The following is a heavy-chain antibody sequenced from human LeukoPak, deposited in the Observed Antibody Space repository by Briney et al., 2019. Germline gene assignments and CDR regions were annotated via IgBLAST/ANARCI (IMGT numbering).Heavy chain of an antibody. V-gene: IGHV1-2*02. CDR2: INPNSGGT. D-gene: IGHD5-18*01. CDR1: GYPFTSYV. Sequence: ASVKVSCKASGYPFTSYVISWVRQAPGQGLEWMGWINPNSGGTNYAQKFQGRVTMTRDTSISTAYMELSRLRSDDTAVYYCARDLDTAKDYDAFDIWGQGTMVTVSS. CDR3: ARDLDTAKDYDAFDI. J-gene: IGHJ3*02.